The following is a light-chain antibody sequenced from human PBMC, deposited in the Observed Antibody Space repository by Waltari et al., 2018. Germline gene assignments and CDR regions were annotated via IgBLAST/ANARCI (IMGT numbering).Light chain of an antibody. V-gene: IGKV1-17*01. J-gene: IGKJ4*01. CDR3: LQHNTYPLT. Sequence: DIQMTQSPSSLSAYVGDTVTITCRTSQNINNYLNWFQQKPGKAPKLLMYAATTLQSGVPSRFSGSGSGTVFTLTITSLQPEDFATYHCLQHNTYPLTFGGGTKVEIK. CDR1: QNINNY. CDR2: AAT.